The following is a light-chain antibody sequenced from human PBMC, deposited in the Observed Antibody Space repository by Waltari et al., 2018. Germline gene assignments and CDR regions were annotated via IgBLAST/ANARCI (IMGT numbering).Light chain of an antibody. CDR2: KAS. CDR3: QQYNSYEWT. J-gene: IGKJ1*01. V-gene: IGKV1-5*03. Sequence: DIQMTQFPSTLSASEGDRLTITCRASQSINSWLAWYQQKPGKAPKLLIYKASSLESGVPSRFSGSGSGTEFTLTISSLQPDDFATYYCQQYNSYEWTFGQGTKVAIK. CDR1: QSINSW.